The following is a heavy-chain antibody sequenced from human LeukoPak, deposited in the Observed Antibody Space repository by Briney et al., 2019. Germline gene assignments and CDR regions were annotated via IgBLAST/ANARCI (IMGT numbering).Heavy chain of an antibody. CDR1: GYTFTGYY. CDR2: INPNSGGT. J-gene: IGHJ5*02. Sequence: ASVKVSCKASGYTFTGYYMHWVRQAPGQGLEWMGWINPNSGGTNYAQKFQGRVTMTRDTSISTAYMELSMLRSDDTAVYYCARQTTVTINLFDPWGEGTLVTVSS. D-gene: IGHD4-17*01. V-gene: IGHV1-2*02. CDR3: ARQTTVTINLFDP.